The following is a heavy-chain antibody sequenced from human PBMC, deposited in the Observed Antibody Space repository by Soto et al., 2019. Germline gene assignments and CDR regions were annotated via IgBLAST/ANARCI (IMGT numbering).Heavy chain of an antibody. J-gene: IGHJ3*02. CDR2: ISYDGSNK. D-gene: IGHD2-2*02. Sequence: GGSLRLSCAASGFTFSSYGMHWVRQAPGKGLEWVAVISYDGSNKYYADSVKGRFTISRDNSKNTLYLQMNSLRAEDTAVYYCANGVVPAAIYITSPLHAFDIWGQGTMVTVSS. V-gene: IGHV3-30*18. CDR3: ANGVVPAAIYITSPLHAFDI. CDR1: GFTFSSYG.